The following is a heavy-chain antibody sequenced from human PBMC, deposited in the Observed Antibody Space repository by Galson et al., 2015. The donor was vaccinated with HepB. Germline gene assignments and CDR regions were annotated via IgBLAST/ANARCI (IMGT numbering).Heavy chain of an antibody. CDR1: GFTFSNYA. D-gene: IGHD2-8*01. CDR3: VRDGIVLMVYDKLQY. V-gene: IGHV3-30*04. CDR2: ISYDGSYE. Sequence: SLRLSCAASGFTFSNYAMHWVRQAPGKGLEWVAVISYDGSYECHADSVKGRFTISRDNSKNTLYLQMSSLRADDTAVYYCVRDGIVLMVYDKLQYWGQGTLVTVSS. J-gene: IGHJ4*02.